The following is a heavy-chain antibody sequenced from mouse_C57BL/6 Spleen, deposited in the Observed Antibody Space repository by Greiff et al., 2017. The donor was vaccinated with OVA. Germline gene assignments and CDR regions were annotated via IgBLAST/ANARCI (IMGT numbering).Heavy chain of an antibody. D-gene: IGHD2-5*01. Sequence: VQLKQSGAELVRPGASVKLSCTASGFNIKDDYMHWVKQRPEQGLEWIGWIDPENGDTEYASKFQGKATITADTSSNTAYLQLSSLTSEDTAVYYCTTGSNLNWGQGTTLTVSS. J-gene: IGHJ2*01. V-gene: IGHV14-4*01. CDR2: IDPENGDT. CDR3: TTGSNLN. CDR1: GFNIKDDY.